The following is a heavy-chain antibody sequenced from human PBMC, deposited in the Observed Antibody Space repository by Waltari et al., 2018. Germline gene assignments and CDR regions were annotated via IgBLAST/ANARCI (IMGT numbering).Heavy chain of an antibody. CDR3: ARGPEWFDY. V-gene: IGHV1-46*01. J-gene: IGHJ4*02. CDR1: GSPFTSYY. CDR2: INPSGGST. D-gene: IGHD2-8*01. Sequence: QLQLVQSGAEVKKPGASVKVSCNASGSPFTSYYIHWVPPAPGQGLEWMGIINPSGGSTSYAQKFQGRVTMTRDTSTSTVYMELSSLRSEDTAVYYCARGPEWFDYWGQGTLVTISS.